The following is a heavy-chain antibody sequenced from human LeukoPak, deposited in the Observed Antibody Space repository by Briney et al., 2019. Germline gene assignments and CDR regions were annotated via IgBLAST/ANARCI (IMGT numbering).Heavy chain of an antibody. CDR1: GFTSSSYS. D-gene: IGHD3-22*01. J-gene: IGHJ3*02. Sequence: PGGSLRLSCAASGFTSSSYSMNWVRQAPGKGPEWVSSISSSSSYIYYADSVKGRFTISRDNAKNSLYLQMNSLRAEDTAVYYCARDLRLLLADDAFDIWGQGTMVTVSS. CDR3: ARDLRLLLADDAFDI. CDR2: ISSSSSYI. V-gene: IGHV3-21*01.